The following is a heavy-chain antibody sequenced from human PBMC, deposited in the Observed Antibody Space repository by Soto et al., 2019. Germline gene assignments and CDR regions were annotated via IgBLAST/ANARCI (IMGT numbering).Heavy chain of an antibody. CDR2: IYHSGTT. D-gene: IGHD6-25*01. CDR3: ARQRGQFVDY. Sequence: SETLSVTCAVAGDSISSSKWWSWVRQPPGKGLEWIGEIYHSGTTNYNPSLKSRVTISVDKSKNQFSLKLTSVTAADTAVYYCARQRGQFVDYWGQGTLVTVSS. V-gene: IGHV4-4*02. J-gene: IGHJ4*02. CDR1: GDSISSSKW.